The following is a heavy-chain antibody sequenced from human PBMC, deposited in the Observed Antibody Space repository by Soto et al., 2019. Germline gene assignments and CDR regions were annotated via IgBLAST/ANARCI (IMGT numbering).Heavy chain of an antibody. CDR3: ARGGIAARKNLFDY. D-gene: IGHD6-6*01. Sequence: QVQIQQWGAGLLKPSETLSLTCAVYGGSFSGYYWSWIRQPPGKGLEWIGEINHSGSTNYNPSLKSRVTISVDTSKNQFSLKLSSVTAADTAVYYCARGGIAARKNLFDYWGQGTLVTVSS. J-gene: IGHJ4*02. V-gene: IGHV4-34*01. CDR1: GGSFSGYY. CDR2: INHSGST.